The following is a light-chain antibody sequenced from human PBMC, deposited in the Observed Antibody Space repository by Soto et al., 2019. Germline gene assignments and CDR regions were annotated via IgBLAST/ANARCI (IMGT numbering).Light chain of an antibody. V-gene: IGLV2-14*01. Sequence: QSALTQPASVSGSPGQSITISCTGTSSDIGSYNFVSWYQQHPDKAPKLIIYEVSNRPSGISNRFSGSKSDNTASLTISGLQAEDEADYYCSSYTSSTTSVFGIGTKVTVL. J-gene: IGLJ1*01. CDR2: EVS. CDR1: SSDIGSYNF. CDR3: SSYTSSTTSV.